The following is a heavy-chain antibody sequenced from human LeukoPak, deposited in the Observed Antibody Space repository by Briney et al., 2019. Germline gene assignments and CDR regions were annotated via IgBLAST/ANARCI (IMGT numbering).Heavy chain of an antibody. Sequence: GASLQISCKCSGYSFTSYWIGWVHPMPGKGLEWMGIIYPGDSDTRYSPSFQGQVTMSADMSITTAYLEWSSLKASDTAMYYCARHLTNFDYWGQGTLVTVSS. CDR3: ARHLTNFDY. CDR1: GYSFTSYW. J-gene: IGHJ4*02. CDR2: IYPGDSDT. V-gene: IGHV5-51*07.